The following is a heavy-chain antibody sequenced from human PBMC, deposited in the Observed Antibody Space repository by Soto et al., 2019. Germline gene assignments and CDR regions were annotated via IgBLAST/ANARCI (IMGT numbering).Heavy chain of an antibody. Sequence: QVQLAQSGTEVKKPGASVKVSCKTSGYIFTSYYIHWVRQAPGQGLEWMGIINPSGGTTTYAQKCRVRVTMTRDTSTSTVYMELSSMRAEDTAVYYCARGPATAPDAYWGRGTLVTVSS. J-gene: IGHJ4*02. V-gene: IGHV1-46*01. D-gene: IGHD2-2*01. CDR2: INPSGGTT. CDR3: ARGPATAPDAY. CDR1: GYIFTSYY.